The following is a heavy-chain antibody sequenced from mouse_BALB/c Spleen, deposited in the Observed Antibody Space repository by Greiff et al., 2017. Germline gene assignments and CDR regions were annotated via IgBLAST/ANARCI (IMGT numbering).Heavy chain of an antibody. V-gene: IGHV3-2*02. CDR3: AREMITSWFAY. Sequence: EVKLMESGPGLVKPSQSLSLTCTVTGYSITSDYAWNWIRQFPGNKLEWMGYISYSGSTSYNPSLKSRISITRDTSKNQFFLQLNSVTTEDTATYYCAREMITSWFAYWGQGTLVTVSA. D-gene: IGHD2-4*01. CDR2: ISYSGST. J-gene: IGHJ3*01. CDR1: GYSITSDYA.